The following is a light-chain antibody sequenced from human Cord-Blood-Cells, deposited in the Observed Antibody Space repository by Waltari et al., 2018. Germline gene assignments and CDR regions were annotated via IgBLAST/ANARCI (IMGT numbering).Light chain of an antibody. J-gene: IGKJ1*01. V-gene: IGKV3-20*01. CDR1: KSVSSGD. CDR3: QQYGSSPPT. Sequence: ESVLTKSQGTQSLSPGAMATLSCRASKSVSSGDLAWYQQKPGQAPRLLIYGASSRATGIPDRFSGSGSGTDFTLTISRLEPEDFAVYYCQQYGSSPPTFGQGTKVEIK. CDR2: GAS.